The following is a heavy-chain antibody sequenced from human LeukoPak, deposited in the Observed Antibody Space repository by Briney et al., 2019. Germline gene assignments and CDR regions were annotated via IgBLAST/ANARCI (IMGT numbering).Heavy chain of an antibody. D-gene: IGHD3-3*01. V-gene: IGHV1-69*13. CDR2: IIPIFGTA. J-gene: IGHJ1*01. CDR3: ARVKYTTIFGVVSHVAEYFQH. CDR1: GGTFSSYA. Sequence: GASVKVSCKASGGTFSSYAISWVRQAPGQGLEWMGGIIPIFGTANYAQKFQGRVTITADESTGTAYMELSSLRSEDTAVYYCARVKYTTIFGVVSHVAEYFQHWGQGTLVTVSS.